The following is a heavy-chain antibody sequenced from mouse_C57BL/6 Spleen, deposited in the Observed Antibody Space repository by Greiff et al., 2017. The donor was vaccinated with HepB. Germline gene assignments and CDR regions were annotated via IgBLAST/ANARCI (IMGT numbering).Heavy chain of an antibody. CDR2: IDPSDSYT. CDR1: GHTFTSYW. V-gene: IGHV1-50*01. CDR3: ARGAQATDY. Sequence: QVQLQQPGAELVKPGASVKLSCKASGHTFTSYWMQWVKQRPGQGLEWIGEIDPSDSYTNYNQKFKGKATLTVDTSSSTAYMQLSSLTSEDSAVYYCARGAQATDYWGQGTTLTVSS. J-gene: IGHJ2*01. D-gene: IGHD3-2*02.